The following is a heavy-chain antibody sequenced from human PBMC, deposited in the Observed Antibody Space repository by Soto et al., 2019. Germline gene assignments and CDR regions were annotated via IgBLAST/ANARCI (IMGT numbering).Heavy chain of an antibody. CDR3: AKALVRGQKKCVNYFDC. J-gene: IGHJ4*02. Sequence: PGGSLRLSCAASGFTFDDYGMHWVRQAPGKGLEWVSAISLNSDIIDYADSVRGRFTTSRDNAKNSVYLQINSLRVEDTALYYCAKALVRGQKKCVNYFDCWGRGTQVTLSS. CDR2: ISLNSDII. D-gene: IGHD1-26*01. V-gene: IGHV3-9*01. CDR1: GFTFDDYG.